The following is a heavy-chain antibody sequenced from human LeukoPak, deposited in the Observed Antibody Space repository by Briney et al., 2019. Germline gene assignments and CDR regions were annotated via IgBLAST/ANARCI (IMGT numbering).Heavy chain of an antibody. D-gene: IGHD6-13*01. CDR2: ISDDGNNV. Sequence: GGSLRLSCAASGFIFSNYGMHWVRQAPGKGLEWVAAISDDGNNVYYAGSVKGRFTISRDDSRNTLYLQMNSLSAEDTAVYYCLKDRASSWTFDYLGQGRMVSVCS. J-gene: IGHJ4*02. CDR3: LKDRASSWTFDY. CDR1: GFIFSNYG. V-gene: IGHV3-30*18.